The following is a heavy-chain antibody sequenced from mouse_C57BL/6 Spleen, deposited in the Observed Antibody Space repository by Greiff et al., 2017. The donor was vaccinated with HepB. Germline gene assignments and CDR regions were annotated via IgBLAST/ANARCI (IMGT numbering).Heavy chain of an antibody. J-gene: IGHJ3*01. CDR2: INYDGSST. CDR1: GFTFSDYY. D-gene: IGHD3-2*02. CDR3: ARVAQAAWFAY. Sequence: EVKLMESEGGLVQPGRSMKLSCTASGFTFSDYYMAWVRQVPEKGLEWVANINYDGSSTYYLDSLKSRFIISRDNAKNILYLQMSSLKSEDTATYYCARVAQAAWFAYWGQGTLVTVSA. V-gene: IGHV5-16*01.